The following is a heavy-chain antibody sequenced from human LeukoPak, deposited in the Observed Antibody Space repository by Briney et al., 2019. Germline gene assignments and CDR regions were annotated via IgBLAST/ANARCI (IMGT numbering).Heavy chain of an antibody. CDR1: GFTFSSYG. CDR2: IRYDGSKK. Sequence: GGSLRLSCAASGFTFSSYGIHWVRQAPGKGLEWVAFIRYDGSKKYYADSVKGRFTISRDNAKNTLFLHMNSLRAEDTAVYYCNVRWGPNSDYWGQGTLVTVSS. D-gene: IGHD7-27*01. V-gene: IGHV3-30*02. CDR3: NVRWGPNSDY. J-gene: IGHJ4*02.